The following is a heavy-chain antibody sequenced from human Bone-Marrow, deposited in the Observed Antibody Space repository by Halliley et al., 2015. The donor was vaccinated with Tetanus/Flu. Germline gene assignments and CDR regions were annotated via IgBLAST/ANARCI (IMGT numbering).Heavy chain of an antibody. CDR1: GFTFSSYN. Sequence: SLRLSCAASGFTFSSYNMNWVRQAPGKGLEWVSSISSSSSYIYYADSVKGRFTISRDNAKNSLYLQMNSLRAEDTAVYYCARVRGSGRSYWYFDLWGRGTLVTVSS. V-gene: IGHV3-21*01. D-gene: IGHD3-10*01. CDR3: ARVRGSGRSYWYFDL. CDR2: ISSSSSYI. J-gene: IGHJ2*01.